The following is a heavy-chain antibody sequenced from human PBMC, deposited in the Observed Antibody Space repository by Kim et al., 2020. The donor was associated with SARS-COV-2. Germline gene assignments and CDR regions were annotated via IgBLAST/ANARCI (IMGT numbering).Heavy chain of an antibody. CDR1: GFTFSSYW. V-gene: IGHV3-74*01. Sequence: GGSLRLSCAASGFTFSSYWMHWVRQAPGKGLVWVSRINSDGSSTSYADSVKGRFTISRDNAKNTLYLQMNSLRAEDTAVYYCARVSYSSSWYAVAFDIWGQGTMVTVSS. CDR3: ARVSYSSSWYAVAFDI. CDR2: INSDGSST. D-gene: IGHD6-13*01. J-gene: IGHJ3*02.